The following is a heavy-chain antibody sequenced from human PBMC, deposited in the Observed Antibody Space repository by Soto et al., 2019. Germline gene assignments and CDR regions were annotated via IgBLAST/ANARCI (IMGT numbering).Heavy chain of an antibody. J-gene: IGHJ4*02. V-gene: IGHV4-59*01. CDR3: ARANDYSNYNPLDY. CDR2: IYDSGST. CDR1: GGSISSDY. D-gene: IGHD4-4*01. Sequence: PSETLSLTCTVSGGSISSDYWSWIRQPPGKGLEWIGNIYDSGSTKYNPSLKSRVTISVDTSKNQFSLKVRSVTAADTAVYFCARANDYSNYNPLDYWGQGTLVTVSS.